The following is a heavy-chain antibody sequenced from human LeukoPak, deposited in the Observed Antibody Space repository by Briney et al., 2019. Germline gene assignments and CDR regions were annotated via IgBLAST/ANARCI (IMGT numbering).Heavy chain of an antibody. CDR3: ARETGKYYDFWSGYSNAPARWFAP. Sequence: GGSLRLSCAASGFTFSSYSMNWVRQAPGKGLEWVSSISSSSSYIHYADSVKGRFTISRDNAKNSLYLQMNSLRAEDTAVYYCARETGKYYDFWSGYSNAPARWFAPWGQGTLVTVSS. V-gene: IGHV3-21*01. J-gene: IGHJ5*02. CDR2: ISSSSSYI. CDR1: GFTFSSYS. D-gene: IGHD3-3*01.